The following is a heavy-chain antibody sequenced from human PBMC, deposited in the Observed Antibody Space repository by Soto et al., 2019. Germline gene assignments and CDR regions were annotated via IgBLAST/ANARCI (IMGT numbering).Heavy chain of an antibody. CDR2: ISGSGGST. J-gene: IGHJ4*02. Sequence: EVQLLESGGGLVQPGGSLRLSCAASGFTFSSYAMSWVRQAPGKGLEWVSAISGSGGSTYYADSVKGRFTISRDNSKNTLYLQMNSLRAEDTAVYYCAIDQVVVPAVEPYYFDYWGQGTLVTVSS. CDR3: AIDQVVVPAVEPYYFDY. CDR1: GFTFSSYA. D-gene: IGHD2-2*01. V-gene: IGHV3-23*01.